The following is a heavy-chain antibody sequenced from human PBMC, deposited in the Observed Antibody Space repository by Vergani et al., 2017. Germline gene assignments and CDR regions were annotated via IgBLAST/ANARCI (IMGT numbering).Heavy chain of an antibody. CDR2: IYHSGST. Sequence: QVQLQESGPGLVKPSETLSLTCAVSGYSISSGYYWGWIRQPPGKGLEWIGSIYHSGSTYYNPSLKSRVTISVDTSKNQFSLKLSSVTAADTAVYYCARVKRSIFDWFDPWGQGTLVTVSS. J-gene: IGHJ5*02. CDR1: GYSISSGYY. CDR3: ARVKRSIFDWFDP. D-gene: IGHD3-3*02. V-gene: IGHV4-38-2*01.